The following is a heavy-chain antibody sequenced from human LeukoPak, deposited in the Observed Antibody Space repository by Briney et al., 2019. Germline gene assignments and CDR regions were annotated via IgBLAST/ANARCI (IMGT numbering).Heavy chain of an antibody. D-gene: IGHD3-10*01. CDR1: GYTFTSYY. CDR3: ARYGSGKLFDY. J-gene: IGHJ4*02. CDR2: INPSGGST. Sequence: ASVKVSCKASGYTFTSYYMHWVRQAPGQGLEWMGIINPSGGSTSYAQKLQGRVTMTRDTSISTAYMELSRLRSDDTAVYYCARYGSGKLFDYWGQGTLVTVSS. V-gene: IGHV1-46*01.